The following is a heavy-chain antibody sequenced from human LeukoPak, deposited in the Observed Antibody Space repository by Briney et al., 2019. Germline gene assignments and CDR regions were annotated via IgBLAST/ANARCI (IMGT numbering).Heavy chain of an antibody. J-gene: IGHJ4*02. V-gene: IGHV1-69*05. CDR2: IIPIFGTA. Sequence: SVKVSCKASGGTFSSYAISWVRQAPGQGLEWMGGIIPIFGTANYAQKFQGRVTITTDESTSTAYMELSSLRSEDTAVYYCARGSSDDFWSGYPFDYWGRGTLVTVSS. CDR3: ARGSSDDFWSGYPFDY. CDR1: GGTFSSYA. D-gene: IGHD3-3*01.